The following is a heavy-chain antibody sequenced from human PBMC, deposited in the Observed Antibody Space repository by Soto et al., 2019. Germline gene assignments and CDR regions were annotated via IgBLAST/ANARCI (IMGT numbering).Heavy chain of an antibody. CDR1: GDSINSDY. CDR3: ARYLRNGLYYMDV. CDR2: IYNSGST. Sequence: KASETLSLTCTVSGDSINSDYWSWVRQPPGKGLEWIGYIYNSGSTNYNPSLKSRVTMSLDPSKNQFSLKLSSVTAADTAVYYCARYLRNGLYYMDVWGEGTTVTVSS. D-gene: IGHD3-3*01. V-gene: IGHV4-59*08. J-gene: IGHJ6*03.